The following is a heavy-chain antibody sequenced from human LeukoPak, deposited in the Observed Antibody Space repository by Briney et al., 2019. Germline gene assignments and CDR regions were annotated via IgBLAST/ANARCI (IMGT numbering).Heavy chain of an antibody. J-gene: IGHJ4*02. CDR2: INHSGST. CDR3: ARYSSRAFDY. Sequence: PSETLSLTCAVYGGSFSGYYWSWIRLPPGKGLEWIGEINHSGSTNYNPSLKSRVTISVDTSKNQFSLKLSSVTAADTAVYYCARYSSRAFDYWGQGTLVTVSS. D-gene: IGHD6-13*01. CDR1: GGSFSGYY. V-gene: IGHV4-34*01.